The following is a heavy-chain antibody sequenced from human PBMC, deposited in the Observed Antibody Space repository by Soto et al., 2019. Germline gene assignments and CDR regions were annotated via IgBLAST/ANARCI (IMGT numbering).Heavy chain of an antibody. Sequence: SETLSLTCSVSGGSISSYYWNWIRQAPGKGLDWIGYISNSGTSYYNPSLKSRVTISPDMSKNQVSLKMTSVTAADTAVYFCARETFTTIGGVNKTAWFDPWGPGTRVTVSS. J-gene: IGHJ5*02. CDR1: GGSISSYY. CDR3: ARETFTTIGGVNKTAWFDP. CDR2: ISNSGTS. D-gene: IGHD3-16*01. V-gene: IGHV4-59*01.